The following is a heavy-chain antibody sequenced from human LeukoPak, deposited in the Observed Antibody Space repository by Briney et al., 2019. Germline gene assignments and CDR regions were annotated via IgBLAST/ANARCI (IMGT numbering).Heavy chain of an antibody. CDR1: GFTFSSYW. Sequence: GGSLRLSCAASGFTFSSYWMSWVRQAPGKGLEWVSIISGRDDDTYYADSVKGRFTISRDNSKNTLYLQMNSLRAEDTAVYYCARRSDYGGNWNYFDYWGQGTLVTVSS. CDR2: ISGRDDDT. CDR3: ARRSDYGGNWNYFDY. D-gene: IGHD4-23*01. V-gene: IGHV3-23*01. J-gene: IGHJ4*02.